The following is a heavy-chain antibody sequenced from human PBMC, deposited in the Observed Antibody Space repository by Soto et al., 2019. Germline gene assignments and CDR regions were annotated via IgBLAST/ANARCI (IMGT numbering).Heavy chain of an antibody. CDR1: GGSFSSYT. V-gene: IGHV1-69*02. CDR3: ALDSGSDVFDI. J-gene: IGHJ3*02. CDR2: IVPMVGRT. D-gene: IGHD3-10*01. Sequence: QVQLVQSGAEVKKTGSSVKVSCKASGGSFSSYTISWVRQAPGQGLEWMGRIVPMVGRTIYAQKFQGRVAICADKSPTTAYMDLSNLASAETAMYYCALDSGSDVFDIWGQGTLVPVSS.